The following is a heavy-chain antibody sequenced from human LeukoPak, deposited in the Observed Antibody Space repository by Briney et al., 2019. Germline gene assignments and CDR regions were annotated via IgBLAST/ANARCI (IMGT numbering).Heavy chain of an antibody. CDR2: IYYSGST. D-gene: IGHD2-8*02. Sequence: PSETLSLTCTVSAGSISSYYWGWIRQPPGKGLEWIGSIYYSGSTYYNPSLKSRVTISVDTSKNQFSLKLSSVTAADTAVYYCARELCRGVCADAFDIWGQGTMVTVSS. V-gene: IGHV4-39*07. CDR1: AGSISSYY. J-gene: IGHJ3*02. CDR3: ARELCRGVCADAFDI.